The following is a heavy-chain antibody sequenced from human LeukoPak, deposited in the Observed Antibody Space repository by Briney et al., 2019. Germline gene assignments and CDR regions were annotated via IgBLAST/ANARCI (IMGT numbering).Heavy chain of an antibody. CDR1: GYSFTSYW. V-gene: IGHV5-51*01. CDR2: IYPGDSDT. CDR3: ARHLEVYSSGRGAFDI. Sequence: GESLKISCKGSGYSFTSYWIVWVRQMPGKGLEWMGIIYPGDSDTRYSPSFQGQVTISADKSISTAYLQWSSLKASDTAIYYCARHLEVYSSGRGAFDIWGQGTMVTVSS. J-gene: IGHJ3*02. D-gene: IGHD6-19*01.